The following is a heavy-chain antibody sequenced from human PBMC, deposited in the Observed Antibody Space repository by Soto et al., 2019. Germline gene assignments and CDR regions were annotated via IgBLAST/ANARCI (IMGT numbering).Heavy chain of an antibody. Sequence: EVQLVASGGGLVQPGGSLRLSCAASGFTFSSYSMNWVRQAPGMGLEWVSYISSASNIIYYTDSVKGRFTISRDNAKNSLYLQMNSLRAEDTAVYYCARARVRGVENAFDIWGQGTMVTVSS. CDR1: GFTFSSYS. V-gene: IGHV3-48*01. D-gene: IGHD3-10*01. CDR2: ISSASNII. J-gene: IGHJ3*02. CDR3: ARARVRGVENAFDI.